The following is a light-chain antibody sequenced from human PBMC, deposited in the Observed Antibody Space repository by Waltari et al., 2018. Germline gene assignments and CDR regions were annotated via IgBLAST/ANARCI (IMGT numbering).Light chain of an antibody. CDR1: QSISTY. Sequence: IQMTHSPSSLSASLGDRVTITCRASQSISTYLTWYQQKPGKAPKLLIFAASSLQHGVPSRFRGSASGRDFTLIISSLQPEDFATYYCQQTYSHFRTFGQGTKVEIK. CDR2: AAS. CDR3: QQTYSHFRT. V-gene: IGKV1-39*01. J-gene: IGKJ1*01.